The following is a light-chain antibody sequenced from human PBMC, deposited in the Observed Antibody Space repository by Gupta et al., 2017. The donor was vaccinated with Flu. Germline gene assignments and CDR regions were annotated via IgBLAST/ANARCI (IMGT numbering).Light chain of an antibody. J-gene: IGLJ1*01. V-gene: IGLV2-14*01. Sequence: EQQAPGKAHKLIIYEVTNRPSRVSSRFSGSKSGNTASLTISGRQAEDEADYFCSSYATTDTLVFGRGTK. CDR3: SSYATTDTLV. CDR2: EVT.